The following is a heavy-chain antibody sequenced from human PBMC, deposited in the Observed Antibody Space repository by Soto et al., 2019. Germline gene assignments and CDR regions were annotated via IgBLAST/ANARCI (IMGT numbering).Heavy chain of an antibody. Sequence: GGPLRLSCAASGFTFSSYWMSWVRQAPGKGLEWVANIKQEGSEKYYVGSVKGRFTISRDNAKNSLYLQMNSLIAEDTAVYYCARDLAGYRSVWGQVTTVTVSS. D-gene: IGHD6-19*01. CDR2: IKQEGSEK. CDR1: GFTFSSYW. V-gene: IGHV3-7*05. J-gene: IGHJ6*02. CDR3: ARDLAGYRSV.